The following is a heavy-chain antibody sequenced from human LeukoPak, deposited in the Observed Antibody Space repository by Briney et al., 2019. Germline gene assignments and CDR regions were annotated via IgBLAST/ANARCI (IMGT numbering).Heavy chain of an antibody. Sequence: GGSLRLSCAASGFTFSSYAMHWVRQAPGKGLEWVAVISYDGSNKYYADSVKGRFTISRDNSKNTLYLQMNSLRAEDTAVYYCARGPGSYYPISDYWGQGTLVTVSS. D-gene: IGHD3-10*01. J-gene: IGHJ4*02. CDR2: ISYDGSNK. CDR1: GFTFSSYA. CDR3: ARGPGSYYPISDY. V-gene: IGHV3-30-3*01.